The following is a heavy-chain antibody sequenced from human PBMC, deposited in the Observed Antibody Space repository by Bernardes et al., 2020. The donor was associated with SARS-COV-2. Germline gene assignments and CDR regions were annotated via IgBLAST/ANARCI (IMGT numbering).Heavy chain of an antibody. V-gene: IGHV3-48*03. Sequence: GGSLRLSCAASGFTFSSYEMNWVRQAPGKGLEWVSYISSSGSTIYYADSVKGRFTISRDNAKNSLYLQMNSLRAEDTAVYYCARCDLGPGYDFWSGYGDNWFDPWGQGTLVTVSS. D-gene: IGHD3-3*01. CDR3: ARCDLGPGYDFWSGYGDNWFDP. J-gene: IGHJ5*02. CDR2: ISSSGSTI. CDR1: GFTFSSYE.